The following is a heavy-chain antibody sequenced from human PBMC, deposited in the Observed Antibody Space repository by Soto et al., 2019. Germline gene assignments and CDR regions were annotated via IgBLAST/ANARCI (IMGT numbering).Heavy chain of an antibody. D-gene: IGHD2-15*01. CDR2: IDPSDSYT. V-gene: IGHV5-10-1*01. Sequence: GESLKISCKGSVYSFTSYWISWVRQMPGEGLEWMGRIDPSDSYTNYSPSFQGHVTISADKSISTAYLQWSSLKASDTAMYYCASFGGGYCSGGSCYSTKEYYYYGMDVWGQGTTVTVSS. CDR1: VYSFTSYW. J-gene: IGHJ6*02. CDR3: ASFGGGYCSGGSCYSTKEYYYYGMDV.